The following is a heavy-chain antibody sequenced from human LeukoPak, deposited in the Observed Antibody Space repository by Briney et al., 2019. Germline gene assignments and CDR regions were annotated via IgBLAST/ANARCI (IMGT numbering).Heavy chain of an antibody. V-gene: IGHV3-30*03. CDR3: ARAKKDTGFDY. CDR1: GFTFSSYG. D-gene: IGHD2-15*01. Sequence: GGSLRLSCAASGFTFSSYGMHWVRQAPGKGLEWVAVISYDGSNKYYADSVKGRFTISRDNSKNTLYLQMNSLRAEDTAVYYCARAKKDTGFDYWGQGTLVTVSS. CDR2: ISYDGSNK. J-gene: IGHJ4*02.